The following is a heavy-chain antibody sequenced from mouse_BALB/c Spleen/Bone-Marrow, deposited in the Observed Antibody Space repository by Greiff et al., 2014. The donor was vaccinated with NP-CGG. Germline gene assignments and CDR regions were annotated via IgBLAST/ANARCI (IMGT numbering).Heavy chain of an antibody. J-gene: IGHJ3*01. Sequence: EVQLVESGPELVKPGASVKMSCKASGYTFTSYVIHWVEQKPGQGLEWIGYINPYNDGTKYNEKFKGKATLTSDKSSSTAYMELSSLTSEDSAVYYCARGAYDYDGDWFAYWGQGTLVTVSA. CDR3: ARGAYDYDGDWFAY. CDR2: INPYNDGT. V-gene: IGHV1-14*01. CDR1: GYTFTSYV. D-gene: IGHD2-4*01.